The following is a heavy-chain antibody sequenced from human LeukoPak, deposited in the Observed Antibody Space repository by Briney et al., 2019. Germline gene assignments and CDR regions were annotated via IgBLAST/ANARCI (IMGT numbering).Heavy chain of an antibody. Sequence: GGSLRLSCAASGFTFSSYSMNWVRQAPGKGLEWVSYISSSSSTIYYADSVKGRFTISRDNAKNSLYLQMNSLRAEDTAVYYCARTYSSSWYDYYYMDVWGKGTTVTVSS. CDR1: GFTFSSYS. CDR2: ISSSSSTI. J-gene: IGHJ6*03. D-gene: IGHD6-13*01. V-gene: IGHV3-48*01. CDR3: ARTYSSSWYDYYYMDV.